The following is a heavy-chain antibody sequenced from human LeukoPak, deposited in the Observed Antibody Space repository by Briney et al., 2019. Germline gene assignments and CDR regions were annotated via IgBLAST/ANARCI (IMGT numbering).Heavy chain of an antibody. V-gene: IGHV3-74*01. CDR2: IDYDGITT. J-gene: IGHJ5*02. CDR3: THLGWFDP. Sequence: GGSLRLSCAASGFSLSTFWMHWVRQAPGKGLAWVSRIDYDGITTTYADSVKGRFTISRDNAKNTLYLQLNSLRAEDTAVYYCTHLGWFDPWGQGTLVTVSS. CDR1: GFSLSTFW.